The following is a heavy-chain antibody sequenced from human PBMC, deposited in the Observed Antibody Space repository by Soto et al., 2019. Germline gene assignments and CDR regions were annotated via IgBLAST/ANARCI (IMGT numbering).Heavy chain of an antibody. CDR3: ARDVGASGSSRWLDT. V-gene: IGHV3-33*02. Sequence: QVQLVESGGGVVQPGTSLRLSCAASGFPVSNYGMQWVRQVPGKGLEWVVLMWYDGTEKYVVDSAKGRFTISRDNARNTLYLEMNGLRSDDTAVDYCARDVGASGSSRWLDTVGQGT. D-gene: IGHD2-15*01. J-gene: IGHJ5*02. CDR1: GFPVSNYG. CDR2: MWYDGTEK.